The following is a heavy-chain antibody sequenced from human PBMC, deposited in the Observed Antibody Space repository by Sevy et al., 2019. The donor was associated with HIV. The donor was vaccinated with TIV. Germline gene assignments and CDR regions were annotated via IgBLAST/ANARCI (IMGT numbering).Heavy chain of an antibody. D-gene: IGHD3-10*01. Sequence: GGSLRLSCAASGFTFSSYSMNWVRQAPGKGLEWVSSISSSSSYIYYADSVKGRFTISRDNAKNSLYLQMNSLRAEDTAVYYCARVGFRELLYFNAFDIWGQGTMVTVSS. CDR2: ISSSSSYI. V-gene: IGHV3-21*01. CDR1: GFTFSSYS. J-gene: IGHJ3*02. CDR3: ARVGFRELLYFNAFDI.